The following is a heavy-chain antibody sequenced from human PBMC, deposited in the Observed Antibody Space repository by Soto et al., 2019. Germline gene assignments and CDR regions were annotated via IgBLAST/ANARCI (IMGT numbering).Heavy chain of an antibody. D-gene: IGHD6-13*01. CDR1: VDSVSSNSAA. V-gene: IGHV6-1*01. CDR2: TYYRSKWYN. J-gene: IGHJ3*02. Sequence: PSQTLSRTCDLSVDSVSSNSAAWNFIKQSPSRGLEWLGRTYYRSKWYNDYAVSVKSRITINPDTSKNQFSLQLNSVTPEDTAVYYCATEAAAGQDAFDIWGQGTMVTVSS. CDR3: ATEAAAGQDAFDI.